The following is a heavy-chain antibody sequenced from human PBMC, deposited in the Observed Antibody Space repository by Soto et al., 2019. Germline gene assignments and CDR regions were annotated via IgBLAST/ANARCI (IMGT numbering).Heavy chain of an antibody. CDR2: ILYDGSNK. CDR3: AKDRGALRWSEEHYYFDY. J-gene: IGHJ4*02. CDR1: GFTFSSYG. Sequence: GGSLRLSCAASGFTFSSYGMHWVRQAPGKGLEWVAVILYDGSNKYYADSMKGRFTISRDNSKNTLYLQMNSLRAEDSASYYCAKDRGALRWSEEHYYFDYWGQGSLVTVSS. V-gene: IGHV3-30*18. D-gene: IGHD2-15*01.